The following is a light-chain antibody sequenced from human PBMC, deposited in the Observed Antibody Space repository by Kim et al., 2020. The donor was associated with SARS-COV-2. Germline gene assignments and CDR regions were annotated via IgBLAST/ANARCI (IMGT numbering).Light chain of an antibody. CDR2: AAS. CDR1: QSISSS. Sequence: DIQMTQSPSSLSASVGERVTITCRASQSISSSLNWYQQKPGKTPNLLIYAASNLQSWVPSRFSGSGSGTDFTLTISSLQPEDFATYFCQQSYSTPRTFGQGTKLEI. V-gene: IGKV1-39*01. J-gene: IGKJ2*02. CDR3: QQSYSTPRT.